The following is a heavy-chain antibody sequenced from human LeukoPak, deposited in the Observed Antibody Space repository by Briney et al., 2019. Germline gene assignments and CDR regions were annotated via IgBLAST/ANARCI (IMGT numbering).Heavy chain of an antibody. D-gene: IGHD6-19*01. J-gene: IGHJ5*02. CDR2: INDSGTT. CDR1: GGSLSGYY. V-gene: IGHV4-34*01. CDR3: ARSVAVAGTYNWFDP. Sequence: SETLSLTCAVYGGSLSGYYWNWIRQSPGKVLEWIGEINDSGTTNYNPSLKSRATISIDRSRKQFSLRLTSVTAADTAVYYCARSVAVAGTYNWFDPWGQGTLVTVSS.